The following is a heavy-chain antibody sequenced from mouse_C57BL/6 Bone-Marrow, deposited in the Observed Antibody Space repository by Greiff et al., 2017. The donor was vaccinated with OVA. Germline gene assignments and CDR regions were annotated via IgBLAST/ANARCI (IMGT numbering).Heavy chain of an antibody. CDR3: ARDNDYYGSSSWFAY. CDR2: ISNGGGST. J-gene: IGHJ3*01. D-gene: IGHD1-1*01. V-gene: IGHV5-12*01. Sequence: EVQGVESGGGLVQPGGSLKLSCAASGFTFSDYYMYWVRQTPEKRLEWVAYISNGGGSTYYPDTVKGRFTISRDNAKNNLYLQMSHLKSEDTAMYYCARDNDYYGSSSWFAYWGQGTLVTVSA. CDR1: GFTFSDYY.